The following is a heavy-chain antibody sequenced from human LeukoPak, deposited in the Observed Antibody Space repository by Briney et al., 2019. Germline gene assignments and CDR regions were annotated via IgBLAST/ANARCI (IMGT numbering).Heavy chain of an antibody. CDR3: ARKGYDILTGHIDY. CDR2: IKQDGSEK. J-gene: IGHJ4*02. V-gene: IGHV3-7*01. CDR1: GFTFSSYL. Sequence: GGSLRLSCAASGFTFSSYLMSWVRQAPGKGLEWVANIKQDGSEKYYVDSVKGRFTISRDNAKNSLYLQMNSLRAEDTAVYYCARKGYDILTGHIDYWGQGTLVTVSS. D-gene: IGHD3-9*01.